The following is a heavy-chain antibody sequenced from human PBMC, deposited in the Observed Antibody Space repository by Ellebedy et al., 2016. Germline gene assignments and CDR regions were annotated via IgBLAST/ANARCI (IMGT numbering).Heavy chain of an antibody. Sequence: LSLTCAASGFTFSSYGMHWVRQAPGKGLEWVAVISYDGSNKYYADSVKGRFTISKDNSKNTLYLQMNSLRAEDTAVYYCARVHPAGAFDIWGQGTMVTVSS. D-gene: IGHD6-25*01. V-gene: IGHV3-30*03. CDR1: GFTFSSYG. J-gene: IGHJ3*02. CDR3: ARVHPAGAFDI. CDR2: ISYDGSNK.